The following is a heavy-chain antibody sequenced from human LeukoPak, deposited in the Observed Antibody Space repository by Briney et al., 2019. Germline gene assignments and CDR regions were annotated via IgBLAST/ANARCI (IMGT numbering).Heavy chain of an antibody. Sequence: ASVKVSCKASGYTFTGYYMHWVRQAPGQGLEWMGWINPNSGGTIYAQKFQGRVTMTRDTSISTAYMELSRLRSDDTAVYYCARGVTYVVVVPAAPFDPWGQGTLVTVSS. D-gene: IGHD2-2*01. V-gene: IGHV1-2*02. CDR1: GYTFTGYY. CDR2: INPNSGGT. CDR3: ARGVTYVVVVPAAPFDP. J-gene: IGHJ5*02.